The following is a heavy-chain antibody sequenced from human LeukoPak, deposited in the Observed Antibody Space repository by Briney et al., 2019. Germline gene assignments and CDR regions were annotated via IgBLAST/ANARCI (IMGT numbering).Heavy chain of an antibody. CDR2: ISPKAKNYAT. J-gene: IGHJ4*02. CDR1: GFTFRDSD. V-gene: IGHV3-73*01. D-gene: IGHD5-24*01. Sequence: PGGSLKVSCAASGFTFRDSDMHWVRQASGKGLEWVGRISPKAKNYATIYTASVNGRFTISKDDSKNTAYLQMNSLKTEDTAVYFCSTLDDYNHFRGGQGTLVTVSP. CDR3: STLDDYNHFR.